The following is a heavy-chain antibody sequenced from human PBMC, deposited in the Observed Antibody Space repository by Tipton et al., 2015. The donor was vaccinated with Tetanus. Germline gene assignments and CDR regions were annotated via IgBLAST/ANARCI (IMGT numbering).Heavy chain of an antibody. CDR3: ARDRGDYICGGVDV. CDR1: GYTFTGYY. Sequence: QLVQSGAEVKKPGASLKVSCKASGYTFTGYYLYWVRQAPGQGLEWMGWIDPNSGGTADAQKLQGRVTMTRDTSISTVDMELSRLRSDDAAVYYCARDRGDYICGGVDVWGPGTTVAVSS. V-gene: IGHV1-2*02. D-gene: IGHD3-22*01. CDR2: IDPNSGGT. J-gene: IGHJ6*02.